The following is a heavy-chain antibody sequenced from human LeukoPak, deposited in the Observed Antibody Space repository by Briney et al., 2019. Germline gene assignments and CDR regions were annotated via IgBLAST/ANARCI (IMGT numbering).Heavy chain of an antibody. D-gene: IGHD5-18*01. CDR3: ARSLEDTAMATFDY. CDR1: GGSISSGGYS. Sequence: SETLSLTCAVSGGSISSGGYSWSWIRQPPGKGLEWIGYIYHSGSTYYNPSLKSRVTISVDRSKNQFSLKLSSVTAAATAVYYCARSLEDTAMATFDYWGQGTLVTVSS. J-gene: IGHJ4*02. V-gene: IGHV4-30-2*01. CDR2: IYHSGST.